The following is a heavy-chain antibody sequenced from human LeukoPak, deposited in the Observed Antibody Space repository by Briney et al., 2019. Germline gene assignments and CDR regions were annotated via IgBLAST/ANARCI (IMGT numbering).Heavy chain of an antibody. V-gene: IGHV4-30-2*01. CDR3: ARSSAVNAFDI. CDR1: GGSISSGGYY. D-gene: IGHD4-11*01. J-gene: IGHJ3*02. Sequence: PSETLSLTCTVSGGSISSGGYYWSWIRQPPGKGLEWIGYIYHSGSTYYNPSLKSRVTISVDRSKNQFSLKLSSVTAADTAVYYCARSSAVNAFDIWGQGTMVTVSS. CDR2: IYHSGST.